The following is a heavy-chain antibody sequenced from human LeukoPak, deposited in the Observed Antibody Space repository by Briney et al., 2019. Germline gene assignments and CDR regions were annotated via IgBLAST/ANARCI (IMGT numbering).Heavy chain of an antibody. CDR2: IDWDDDK. J-gene: IGHJ4*02. D-gene: IGHD3-22*01. CDR1: GFSLSTSGMG. V-gene: IGHV2-70*01. Sequence: SRPTLIHPTQPLTLTCTFSGFSLSTSGMGVSWIRQPPGKALEWLALIDWDDDKYSSTSLKTKLTMSKDTSKNQVVLTMTNMDPVDTATYYCARSSTYYDSSGYYSAFDYWGQGTLGTVSS. CDR3: ARSSTYYDSSGYYSAFDY.